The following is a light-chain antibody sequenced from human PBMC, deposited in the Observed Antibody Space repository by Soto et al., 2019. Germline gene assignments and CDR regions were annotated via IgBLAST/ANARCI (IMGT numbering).Light chain of an antibody. V-gene: IGKV3-20*01. CDR3: QQYNNWPT. J-gene: IGKJ1*01. CDR1: QSVSSSY. Sequence: PGERATLSCRASQSVSSSYLAWYQQKPGQAPRLLIYGASSRATGIPDRFSGSGSGTDFTLTISRLEPEDFALYYCQQYNNWPTFGQGTKVDIK. CDR2: GAS.